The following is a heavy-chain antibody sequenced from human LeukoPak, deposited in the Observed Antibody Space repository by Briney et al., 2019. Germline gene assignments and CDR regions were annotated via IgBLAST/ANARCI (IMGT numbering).Heavy chain of an antibody. J-gene: IGHJ6*03. CDR1: GGTFSSYA. CDR2: IIPIFGTA. Sequence: SVKVSCTASGGTFSSYAISWVRQAPGQGLEWMGGIIPIFGTANYAQKFQGRVTITADKSTSTAYMELSSLRSEDTAVYYCARGIAAAGAYYYYMDVWGKGTTVTVSS. CDR3: ARGIAAAGAYYYYMDV. D-gene: IGHD6-13*01. V-gene: IGHV1-69*06.